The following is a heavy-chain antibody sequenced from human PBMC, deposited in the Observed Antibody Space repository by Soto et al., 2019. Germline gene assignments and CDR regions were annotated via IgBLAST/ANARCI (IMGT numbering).Heavy chain of an antibody. CDR2: INVGNGNT. Sequence: ASVKVSCKASGYTFTDYAIHWVRQAPGQGLEWMGWINVGNGNTGYSRKFQGRVTNARDMSASTAYIEVTSLTSEDTAIYYCAREGAHYTPLDHWGQGALVTVSS. V-gene: IGHV1-3*01. CDR1: GYTFTDYA. J-gene: IGHJ4*02. D-gene: IGHD2-15*01. CDR3: AREGAHYTPLDH.